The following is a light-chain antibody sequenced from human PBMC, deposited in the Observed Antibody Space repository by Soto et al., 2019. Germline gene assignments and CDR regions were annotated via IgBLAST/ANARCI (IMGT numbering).Light chain of an antibody. CDR3: NSYAGSPYV. J-gene: IGLJ1*01. V-gene: IGLV2-8*01. CDR1: SSDVGGYNY. CDR2: EVN. Sequence: QSVLTQPPSASGSPGQSVTISCTGTSSDVGGYNYVSWYQQHPGKAPKLMIYEVNKRPSGVPDRFSGSKSGNTASLTVSGLQADDEADYYCNSYAGSPYVFGTGTKLTVL.